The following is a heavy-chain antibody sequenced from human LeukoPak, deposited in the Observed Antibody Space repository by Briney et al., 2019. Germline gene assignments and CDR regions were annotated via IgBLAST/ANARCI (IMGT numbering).Heavy chain of an antibody. D-gene: IGHD4-23*01. V-gene: IGHV4-61*01. CDR2: IYYSGST. CDR3: ALQGQSNSHLDF. J-gene: IGHJ4*02. Sequence: SETLSLTCTVSGGSVSSGSYYWSWIRQPPGKGLEWIGYIYYSGSTNYNPSLKSRVTISVDTSKNQFSLKLSSVTAADTAVYFCALQGQSNSHLDFWGQGTLVTVSS. CDR1: GGSVSSGSYY.